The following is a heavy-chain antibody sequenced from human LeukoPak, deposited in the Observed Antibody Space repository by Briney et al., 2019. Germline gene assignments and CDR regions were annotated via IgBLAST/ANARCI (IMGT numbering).Heavy chain of an antibody. J-gene: IGHJ4*02. V-gene: IGHV3-23*01. CDR3: AKAGSIRFDY. Sequence: PGGSLRLSCAASGFTFSSYAMSWVRQAPGKGLEWVSRINNNGVSTFYADSVKGRFTISRDNSKNTLYLQMNSLRAEDTAVYYCAKAGSIRFDYWGQGTLVTVSS. CDR2: INNNGVST. CDR1: GFTFSSYA. D-gene: IGHD1-26*01.